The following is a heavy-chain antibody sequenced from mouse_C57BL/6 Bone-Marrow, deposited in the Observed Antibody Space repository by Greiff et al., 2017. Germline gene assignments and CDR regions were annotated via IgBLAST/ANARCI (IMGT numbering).Heavy chain of an antibody. CDR1: GYTFTSYW. V-gene: IGHV1-52*01. Sequence: QVQLQQPGAELVRPGSSVKLSCKASGYTFTSYWMHWVKQRPIQGLEWIGNIDPSDSETHYNQKFKDKATLTVDKSSSTAYMQLSSLTSEDSAVYYCARSIYYPYFDDWGQGTTLTVSS. CDR3: ARSIYYPYFDD. CDR2: IDPSDSET. D-gene: IGHD2-1*01. J-gene: IGHJ2*01.